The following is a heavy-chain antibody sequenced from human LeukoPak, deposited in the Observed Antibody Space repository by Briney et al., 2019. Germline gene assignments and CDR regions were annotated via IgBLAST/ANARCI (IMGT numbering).Heavy chain of an antibody. CDR3: ATGSY. J-gene: IGHJ4*02. Sequence: ASVTVSCKASGYTFTDYYLHWVRQAPGQGLEWMGIINPSAGSTKYAQKFQGRVIMTRDTSTGTVYMDVSSLRSEDTAVYYCATGSYWGQGTLVTVSS. V-gene: IGHV1-46*01. CDR1: GYTFTDYY. CDR2: INPSAGST.